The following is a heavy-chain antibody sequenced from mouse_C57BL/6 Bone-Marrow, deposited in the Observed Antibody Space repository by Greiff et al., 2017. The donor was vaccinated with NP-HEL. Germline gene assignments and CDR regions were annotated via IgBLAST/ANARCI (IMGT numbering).Heavy chain of an antibody. J-gene: IGHJ3*01. CDR1: GYTFTSYW. V-gene: IGHV1-50*01. D-gene: IGHD1-1*02. Sequence: VQLQQPGAELVKPGASVKLSCKASGYTFTSYWMQWVKQRPGQGLEWIGEIDPSDSYTNYNQKFKGKATLTVDTSSSTAYMQLSSLTSEDSAVYYCARGLFRAYWGQGTLVTVSA. CDR2: IDPSDSYT. CDR3: ARGLFRAY.